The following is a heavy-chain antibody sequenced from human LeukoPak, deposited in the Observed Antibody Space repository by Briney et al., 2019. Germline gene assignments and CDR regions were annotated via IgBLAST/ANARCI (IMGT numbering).Heavy chain of an antibody. J-gene: IGHJ4*02. CDR2: INWNSGSI. D-gene: IGHD3-16*02. Sequence: GGSLRLSCTASGFTFDDFAMHWVRQAPGKGLEWVSSINWNSGSIGYADSVKGRFTISRDNAKNSLYLQMNSLRAEDTAVYYCARWGPHYDYVWGSYRYVDYWGQGTLVTVSS. CDR1: GFTFDDFA. V-gene: IGHV3-9*01. CDR3: ARWGPHYDYVWGSYRYVDY.